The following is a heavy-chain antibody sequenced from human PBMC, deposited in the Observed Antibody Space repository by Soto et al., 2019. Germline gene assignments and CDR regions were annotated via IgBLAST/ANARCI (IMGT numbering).Heavy chain of an antibody. CDR3: ARGGPLTGTRIDYYYYYGMDV. Sequence: SVKVSCKASGGTFSSYSISWVRQAPGQGLEWMGGIIPIFGTANYAQKFQGRVTITADESTSTAYMELSSLRSEDTAVYYCARGGPLTGTRIDYYYYYGMDVWGQGTTVTVSS. CDR2: IIPIFGTA. CDR1: GGTFSSYS. J-gene: IGHJ6*02. V-gene: IGHV1-69*13. D-gene: IGHD1-7*01.